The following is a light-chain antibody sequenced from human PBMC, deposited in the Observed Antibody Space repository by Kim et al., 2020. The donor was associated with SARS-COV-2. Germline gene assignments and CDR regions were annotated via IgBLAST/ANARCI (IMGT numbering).Light chain of an antibody. Sequence: SITISCTGTSRDVGSYNLVSWYQRHPGKAPKLMIYEVSKRPSGVSNRFSGSKSGNTASLTISGLQAEDEADYYCCSYAGSSTFVVFGGGTKLTVL. CDR3: CSYAGSSTFVV. J-gene: IGLJ2*01. V-gene: IGLV2-23*02. CDR2: EVS. CDR1: SRDVGSYNL.